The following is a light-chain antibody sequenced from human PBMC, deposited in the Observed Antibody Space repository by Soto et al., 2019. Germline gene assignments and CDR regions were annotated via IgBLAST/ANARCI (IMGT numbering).Light chain of an antibody. J-gene: IGKJ4*01. CDR3: QQYDILPLT. CDR1: QDISNY. CDR2: DAS. V-gene: IGKV1-33*01. Sequence: DIQMTQSPYSLSASVGDRVTITCQASQDISNYLNWYQQKPGKAPKLLIYDASNLETGVPSRFSGSGSGTDFTFNIRSLQPDVSASDYCQQYDILPLTFGGGTQVAIK.